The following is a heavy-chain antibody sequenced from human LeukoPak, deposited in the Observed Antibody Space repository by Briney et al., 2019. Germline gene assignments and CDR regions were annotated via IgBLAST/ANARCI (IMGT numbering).Heavy chain of an antibody. Sequence: ASVKVSCKTSGYTFSDYYIHWIRQAPGQGLECVGWINPNSGDTDYAQKFQGRVTMTRDMSTSTVYMELSSLRSEDTAVYYCAKHNGYQDAFGIWGQGTMVTVSS. CDR1: GYTFSDYY. D-gene: IGHD5-12*01. CDR3: AKHNGYQDAFGI. CDR2: INPNSGDT. J-gene: IGHJ3*02. V-gene: IGHV1-2*02.